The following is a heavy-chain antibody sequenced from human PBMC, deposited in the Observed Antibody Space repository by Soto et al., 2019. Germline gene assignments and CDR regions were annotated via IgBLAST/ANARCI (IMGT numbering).Heavy chain of an antibody. CDR3: ARGVVITYGDAFDI. CDR2: IYYSGST. D-gene: IGHD3-22*01. Sequence: SETLSLTCTVSGGSISSYYWSWIRQPPGKGLEWIGYIYYSGSTNYNPSLKSRVTISVDTSKNQFSLKLSSVTAADTAVYYCARGVVITYGDAFDIWGQGTMVTVSS. CDR1: GGSISSYY. V-gene: IGHV4-59*01. J-gene: IGHJ3*02.